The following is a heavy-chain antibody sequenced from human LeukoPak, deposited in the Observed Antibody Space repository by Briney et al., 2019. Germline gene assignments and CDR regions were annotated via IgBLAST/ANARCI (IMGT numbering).Heavy chain of an antibody. Sequence: SQTLSLTCTVSGGSISSYYWSWLRQPPGNGMELIGYIYYSGSTNYNPSLESGVTISVGTSKNQFSLKLSSVTAADTAVYYCARRVGVVVPAAMTRGNAFDIWGQGTMVTVSS. CDR2: IYYSGST. J-gene: IGHJ3*02. D-gene: IGHD2-2*01. CDR3: ARRVGVVVPAAMTRGNAFDI. CDR1: GGSISSYY. V-gene: IGHV4-59*08.